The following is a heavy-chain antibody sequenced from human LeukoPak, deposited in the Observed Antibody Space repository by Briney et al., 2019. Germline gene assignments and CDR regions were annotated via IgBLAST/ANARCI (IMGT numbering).Heavy chain of an antibody. V-gene: IGHV1-2*02. CDR1: GYTFTGYY. D-gene: IGHD2-2*02. CDR3: ARDLTGEYCSSTSCYTY. Sequence: GASVKVSCKASGYTFTGYYMHWVRQAPGQGLEWMGWINPNSGGTNYAQKFQGRVTMTRDTSISTAYMELSRLRSDDTAVYYCARDLTGEYCSSTSCYTYWGQGTLVTVSS. CDR2: INPNSGGT. J-gene: IGHJ4*02.